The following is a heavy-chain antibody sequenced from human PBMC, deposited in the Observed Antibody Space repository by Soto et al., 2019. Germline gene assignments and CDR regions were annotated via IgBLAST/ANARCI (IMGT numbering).Heavy chain of an antibody. J-gene: IGHJ5*02. CDR2: MNPNSSNT. CDR3: ARATTYYDFWSGYTAINWFDP. Sequence: ASVKVSCKASGYTFTSYDINWVRQATGQGLEWMGWMNPNSSNTGYAQKFQGRVTMTRNTSISTAYMELSSLRSEDTAVYYCARATTYYDFWSGYTAINWFDPWGQGTLVTVSS. V-gene: IGHV1-8*01. CDR1: GYTFTSYD. D-gene: IGHD3-3*01.